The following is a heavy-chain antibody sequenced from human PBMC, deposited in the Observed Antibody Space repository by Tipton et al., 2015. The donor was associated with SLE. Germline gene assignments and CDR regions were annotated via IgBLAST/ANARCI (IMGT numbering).Heavy chain of an antibody. V-gene: IGHV4-34*01. CDR1: GGSFSGYY. CDR2: INHSGST. D-gene: IGHD5-12*01. CDR3: AGDHGGYVGY. Sequence: LRLSCAVYGGSFSGYYWSWIRQPPGKGLEWIGEINHSGSTNYNPSLKSRVTISVDTSKNQFSLKLSSVTAADTAVYYCAGDHGGYVGYWGQGTLVTVSS. J-gene: IGHJ4*02.